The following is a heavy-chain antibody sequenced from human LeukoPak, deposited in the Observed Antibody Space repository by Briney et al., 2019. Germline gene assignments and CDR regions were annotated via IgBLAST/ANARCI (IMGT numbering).Heavy chain of an antibody. V-gene: IGHV4-61*02. CDR2: IYTSGST. Sequence: SQTLSLTCTVSGGSISSGSYYWSWIRQPAGKGLEWIGRIYTSGSTNYNPSLKSRVTISVDTSKNQFSLKLSSVTAADTAVYYCAVNSGSYYPYYYYYMDVWGKGTTVTVSS. J-gene: IGHJ6*03. CDR3: AVNSGSYYPYYYYYMDV. CDR1: GGSISSGSYY. D-gene: IGHD1-26*01.